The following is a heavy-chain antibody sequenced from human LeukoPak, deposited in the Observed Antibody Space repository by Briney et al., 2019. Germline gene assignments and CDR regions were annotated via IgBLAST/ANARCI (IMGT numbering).Heavy chain of an antibody. CDR1: GFSFSSYA. V-gene: IGHV3-23*01. CDR2: IFGNGDTT. Sequence: GGSLRLSCAASGFSFSSYAMNWVRQAPGKGLEWVSIIFGNGDTTYYADSVRGRFTVSRDNSKDTLYLQMNDLRPDDTAIYYCAKRNTMVRGGPCFDYWGQGLLVTVSS. D-gene: IGHD3-10*01. CDR3: AKRNTMVRGGPCFDY. J-gene: IGHJ4*02.